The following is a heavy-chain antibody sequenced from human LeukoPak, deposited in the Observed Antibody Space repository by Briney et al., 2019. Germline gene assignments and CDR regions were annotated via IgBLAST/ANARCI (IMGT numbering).Heavy chain of an antibody. CDR2: IYPGDYET. CDR1: GYSFSNYW. Sequence: GESLKISCEGPGYSFSNYWIGWVRQMPGKGLGWMGIIYPGDYETRYSPCFQGIVTISVDKSISTAYLQWSSLKASDTAMYYCAIPPGYCGNDCSFDHWGQGTPVTASS. V-gene: IGHV5-51*01. J-gene: IGHJ4*02. CDR3: AIPPGYCGNDCSFDH. D-gene: IGHD2-21*02.